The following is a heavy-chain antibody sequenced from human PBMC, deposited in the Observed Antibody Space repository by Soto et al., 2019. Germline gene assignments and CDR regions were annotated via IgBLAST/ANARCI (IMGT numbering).Heavy chain of an antibody. D-gene: IGHD5-18*01. CDR2: IYDSGST. Sequence: SSETLSLTCTGSGGSITTSRYYWGWIRQPPGKGLEWIGYIYDSGSTYYNPSLKSRVTISADTSKNQFSLKLSSVTAADTAVYYCARRGYSYAYGYFDPWGQGTLVTVSS. CDR3: ARRGYSYAYGYFDP. CDR1: GGSITTSRYY. V-gene: IGHV4-39*01. J-gene: IGHJ5*02.